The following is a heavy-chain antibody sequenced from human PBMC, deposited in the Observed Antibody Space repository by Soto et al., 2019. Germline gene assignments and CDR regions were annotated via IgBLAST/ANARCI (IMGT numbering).Heavy chain of an antibody. CDR3: AHRDRIAAVTELGWFDT. D-gene: IGHD6-6*01. CDR2: IYWDDDK. Sequence: QITLKESGPTLVKPTQTLTLTCTFSGFSLSTSGVGVGWIRQPPGKALEWLALIYWDDDKRYSPSLKSRLTITKDTSKNQVVLTMTNMDPVDTATYYCAHRDRIAAVTELGWFDTWGQGTLVTISS. V-gene: IGHV2-5*02. J-gene: IGHJ5*02. CDR1: GFSLSTSGVG.